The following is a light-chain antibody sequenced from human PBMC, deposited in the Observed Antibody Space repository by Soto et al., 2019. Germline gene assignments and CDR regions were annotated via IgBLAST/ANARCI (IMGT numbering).Light chain of an antibody. J-gene: IGLJ2*01. CDR2: DVS. Sequence: QSALTQPRSVSGSPGQSVTISCTGTSSDVGGYNYVSWYQQHPGKAPKLMIYDVSKRPSGVPDRFSGSKSGNTASLTISGLQAEEEADYYCCSYAGSYVVFGGGTKVTVL. V-gene: IGLV2-11*01. CDR3: CSYAGSYVV. CDR1: SSDVGGYNY.